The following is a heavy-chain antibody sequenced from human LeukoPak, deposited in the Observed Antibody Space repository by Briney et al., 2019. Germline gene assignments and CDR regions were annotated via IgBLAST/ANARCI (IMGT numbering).Heavy chain of an antibody. CDR2: IRYDGSKK. Sequence: GGSLRLSCAASGFTFSSYWMSWVRQAPGKGLEWVALIRYDGSKKYYADSVKGRLTISRDTSRNTLYLQMHSLRPEDTAVYYCARGGRFDNWGQGTLVTVSS. CDR3: ARGGRFDN. CDR1: GFTFSSYW. D-gene: IGHD2-15*01. J-gene: IGHJ4*02. V-gene: IGHV3-30*02.